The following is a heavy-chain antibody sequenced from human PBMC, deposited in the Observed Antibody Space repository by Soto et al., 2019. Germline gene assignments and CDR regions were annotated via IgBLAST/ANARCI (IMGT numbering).Heavy chain of an antibody. Sequence: QVQLVQSGAEVKKPGASVKVSCKASGYTFTSYDINWVRQAAGQGLEWIGWMKPNSGKAVYTQKFQGRVTMAGNTSISTAYMALSSLRSDDTAVYFCARGLVVVSATYWYFDLWGRGTLVTVSS. J-gene: IGHJ2*01. CDR2: MKPNSGKA. CDR1: GYTFTSYD. V-gene: IGHV1-8*01. D-gene: IGHD2-15*01. CDR3: ARGLVVVSATYWYFDL.